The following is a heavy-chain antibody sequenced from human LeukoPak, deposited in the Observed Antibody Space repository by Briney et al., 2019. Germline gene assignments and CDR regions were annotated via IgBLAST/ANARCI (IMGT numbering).Heavy chain of an antibody. CDR1: GFTFSSYS. CDR3: ARGDTGFGELPEYYFDY. Sequence: GGSLRLSCAASGFTFSSYSMKWVRQAPGKGLEWVSSISTGSSYIYYADSVKGRFTISRDNAKNSLYLQMNSLRAEDTAVYYCARGDTGFGELPEYYFDYWGQGTLVTVSS. CDR2: ISTGSSYI. J-gene: IGHJ4*02. D-gene: IGHD3-10*01. V-gene: IGHV3-21*01.